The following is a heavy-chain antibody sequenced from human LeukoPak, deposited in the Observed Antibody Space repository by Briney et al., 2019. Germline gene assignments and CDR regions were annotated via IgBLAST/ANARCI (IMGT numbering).Heavy chain of an antibody. Sequence: PSETLSLTCAVYGGTFSGYYWSWIRQPPGKRLEWVGESNDSGGTNYNPSLKSRVTISANKSKNQVSLKLTSVTAADTAVYYCARVGDYALKDWGQGTLVTVSS. D-gene: IGHD3-16*01. CDR2: SNDSGGT. J-gene: IGHJ4*02. CDR3: ARVGDYALKD. V-gene: IGHV4-34*01. CDR1: GGTFSGYY.